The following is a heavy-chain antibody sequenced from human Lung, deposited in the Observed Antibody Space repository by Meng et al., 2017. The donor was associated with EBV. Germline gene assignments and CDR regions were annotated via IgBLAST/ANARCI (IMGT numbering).Heavy chain of an antibody. V-gene: IGHV3-15*01. D-gene: IGHD4/OR15-4a*01. CDR3: ITQGHSGANPWY. CDR2: IKTRNDGGIT. J-gene: IGHJ4*02. CDR1: GFIFSAAW. Sequence: EVQLVESXXXXVXXGGXLRLSCTASGFIFSAAWISWVRQAPGKGLEWVGLIKTRNDGGITDYAAPVKGRFTVSRDDSKSAVYLQMNSLKIEDTGVYYCITQGHSGANPWYWGQGTLVTVSS.